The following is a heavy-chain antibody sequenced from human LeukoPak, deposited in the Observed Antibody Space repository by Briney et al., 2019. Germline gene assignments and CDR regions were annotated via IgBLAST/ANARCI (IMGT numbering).Heavy chain of an antibody. Sequence: ASVKASCKASGYSFTSYGITWVRQAPGQGLEWMGWISAYNVNTDYAQKVQDRVTMTTDTSTSTAYMELRSLTSDDTAVYYCARANLWIGEHWFDPWGQGTLVTVSP. V-gene: IGHV1-18*01. D-gene: IGHD3-10*01. CDR1: GYSFTSYG. CDR2: ISAYNVNT. J-gene: IGHJ5*02. CDR3: ARANLWIGEHWFDP.